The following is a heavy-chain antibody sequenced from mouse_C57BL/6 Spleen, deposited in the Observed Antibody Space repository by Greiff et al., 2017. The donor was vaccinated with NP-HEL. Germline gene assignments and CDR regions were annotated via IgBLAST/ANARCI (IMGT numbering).Heavy chain of an antibody. V-gene: IGHV14-1*01. CDR2: IDPEDGDT. J-gene: IGHJ2*01. CDR3: TGFYYYGSSPFDY. Sequence: VQLQQSGAELVRPGASVKLSCTASGFNIKDYYMHWVKQRPEQGLEWIGRIDPEDGDTEYAPKFQGKATMTADPSSNTAYLQLSSLTSEDTAVYYCTGFYYYGSSPFDYWGQGTTLTVSS. D-gene: IGHD1-1*01. CDR1: GFNIKDYY.